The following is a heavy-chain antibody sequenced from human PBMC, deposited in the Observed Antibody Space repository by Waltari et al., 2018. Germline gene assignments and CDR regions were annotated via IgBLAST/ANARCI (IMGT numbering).Heavy chain of an antibody. V-gene: IGHV3-23*03. CDR3: ANRGLDYGDQGKDY. CDR1: WFPLINYA. J-gene: IGHJ4*02. D-gene: IGHD4-17*01. Sequence: VEVVGSGGGSVQAGGSLRPSCAASWFPLINYANNWVRRAPGKGLEWVSLLYSDGTTYYADSVKGRFSVSRDNSKNTLYLQMNSLRVEDTAIYYCANRGLDYGDQGKDYWGQGTLVTVSS. CDR2: LYSDGTT.